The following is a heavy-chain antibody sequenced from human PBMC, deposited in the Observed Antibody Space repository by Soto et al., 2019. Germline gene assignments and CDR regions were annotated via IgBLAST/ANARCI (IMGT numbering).Heavy chain of an antibody. CDR2: INPNSGGT. CDR3: ARVAYGDYEEAYYGMDV. J-gene: IGHJ6*02. V-gene: IGHV1-2*04. Sequence: VKVSCKASGYTFTGYYMHWVRQAPGQGLEWMGWINPNSGGTNYAQKFQGWVTMTRDTSISTAYMELSRLRSDDTAVYYCARVAYGDYEEAYYGMDVWGQGTTVTVSS. D-gene: IGHD4-17*01. CDR1: GYTFTGYY.